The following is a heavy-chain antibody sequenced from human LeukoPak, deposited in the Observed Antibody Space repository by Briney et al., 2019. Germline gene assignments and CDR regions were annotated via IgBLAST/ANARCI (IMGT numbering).Heavy chain of an antibody. J-gene: IGHJ4*02. CDR3: AKSHLPNAYSGTYYCDY. D-gene: IGHD1-26*01. CDR2: IRYDESKK. CDR1: GFTFSYYG. Sequence: QPGASLRLSCAASGFTFSYYGMHWVRQAPGKGLEWVAFIRYDESKKFYADFVNGRFTISRDNSKHTLYLQMNSLRSEDTAVYYCAKSHLPNAYSGTYYCDYWGQGTLVTVSS. V-gene: IGHV3-30*02.